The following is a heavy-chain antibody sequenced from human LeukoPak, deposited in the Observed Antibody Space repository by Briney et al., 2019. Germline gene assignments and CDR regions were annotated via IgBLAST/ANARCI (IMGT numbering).Heavy chain of an antibody. D-gene: IGHD3-22*01. CDR3: ARVGSDYYDTTPWFDP. J-gene: IGHJ5*02. Sequence: ASVKVSCKASGYTFTSYYMHWVRQAPGQGLEWMGIINPSGGSTSYAQKFQGRVTKTRDMSTSTVYMELSSLRSEDTAVYYCARVGSDYYDTTPWFDPWGQGTLVTVSS. CDR1: GYTFTSYY. CDR2: INPSGGST. V-gene: IGHV1-46*01.